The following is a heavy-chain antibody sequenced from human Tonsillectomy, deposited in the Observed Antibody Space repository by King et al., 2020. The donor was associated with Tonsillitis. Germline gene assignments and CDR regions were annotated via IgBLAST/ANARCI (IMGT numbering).Heavy chain of an antibody. J-gene: IGHJ4*02. Sequence: VQLVESGGGLVQPGGSLRLSCAASGFTFSGYWMHWVRQAPGKGLVWVSRINSDGDSTDYADSVKGRFTISRDNAKDTLFLQMNSLTAEATAVYYCAKNWGLWFGGQGTLVTVSS. D-gene: IGHD3-10*01. CDR2: INSDGDST. CDR3: AKNWGLWF. V-gene: IGHV3-74*01. CDR1: GFTFSGYW.